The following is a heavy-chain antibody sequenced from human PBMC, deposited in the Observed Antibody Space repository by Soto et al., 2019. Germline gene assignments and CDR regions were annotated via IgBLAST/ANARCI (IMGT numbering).Heavy chain of an antibody. CDR1: GGSVSSSSYY. Sequence: QLQLQESGPGLVKPSETLSLTCTVSGGSVSSSSYYWGWVRQPPGKGLEWIGSVYYSGSTYYNPSLEGRVTISVDKSKNRFSLKLLSLPPADTVVYYWGRREGPAKISSDFDSGGEGAVVTVPP. V-gene: IGHV4-39*01. CDR3: GRREGPAKISSDFDS. CDR2: VYYSGST. J-gene: IGHJ4*02. D-gene: IGHD6-6*01.